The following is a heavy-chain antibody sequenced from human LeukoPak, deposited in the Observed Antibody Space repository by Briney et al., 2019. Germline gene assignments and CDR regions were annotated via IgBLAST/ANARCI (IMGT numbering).Heavy chain of an antibody. V-gene: IGHV5-51*01. CDR2: IYPRDSDT. J-gene: IGHJ4*02. CDR3: ARHSDVVGAI. Sequence: GESLKISCEASGYTFTHQWIGWVRQLPGTGLEGVGSIYPRDSDTIYSPSFQGHVTISADTSINTAYLEWRSLEASDTAMYYCARHSDVVGAIWGQGTQVTVSS. D-gene: IGHD3-16*01. CDR1: GYTFTHQW.